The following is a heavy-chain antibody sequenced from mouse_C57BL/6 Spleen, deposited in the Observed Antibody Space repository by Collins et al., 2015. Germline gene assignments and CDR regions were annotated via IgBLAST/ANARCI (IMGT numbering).Heavy chain of an antibody. Sequence: QRPGQGLEWIGMIHPNSGFANSNEKFKSKATLTGDKSSSTAYMQLSSLTSEDSAVYYCARSWDWYFDVWGTGTTVTVSS. J-gene: IGHJ1*03. CDR3: ARSWDWYFDV. D-gene: IGHD4-1*01. V-gene: IGHV1-64*01. CDR2: IHPNSGFA.